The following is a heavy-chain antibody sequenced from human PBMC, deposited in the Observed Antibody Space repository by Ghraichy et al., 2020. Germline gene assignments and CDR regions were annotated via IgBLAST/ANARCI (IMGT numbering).Heavy chain of an antibody. D-gene: IGHD3-3*01. J-gene: IGHJ4*02. V-gene: IGHV4-34*01. CDR2: INHSGST. CDR1: GGSFSGYY. CDR3: ARGSTPTWKDRYDFWSGYVGY. Sequence: EYLNISCAVYGGSFSGYYWSWIRQPPGKGLEWIGEINHSGSTNYNPSLKSRVTISVDTSKNQFSLKLSSVTAADTAVYYCARGSTPTWKDRYDFWSGYVGYCGQGTLVT.